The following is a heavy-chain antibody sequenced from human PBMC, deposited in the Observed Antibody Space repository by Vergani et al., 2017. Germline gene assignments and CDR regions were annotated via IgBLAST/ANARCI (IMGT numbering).Heavy chain of an antibody. CDR2: IGTAGDT. D-gene: IGHD6-6*01. CDR1: GFTFSTYD. J-gene: IGHJ4*02. Sequence: EVQLLESGGGLVQPGGSLRLSCAASGFTFSTYDMHWVLQATGKGLEWVSAIGTAGDTYYPGSVKGRFTISRENAKNSLYLQMNGLRAGDTAVYYCARRDSSSPAVDYWGQGTLVTVSS. CDR3: ARRDSSSPAVDY. V-gene: IGHV3-13*01.